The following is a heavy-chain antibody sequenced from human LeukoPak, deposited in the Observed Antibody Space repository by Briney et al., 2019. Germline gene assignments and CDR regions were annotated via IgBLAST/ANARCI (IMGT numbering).Heavy chain of an antibody. J-gene: IGHJ3*02. CDR3: GRDRGERGSSWALPAHGFDI. D-gene: IGHD6-13*01. V-gene: IGHV1-69*05. CDR2: MVPIFGTT. Sequence: ASVRVSCKXAVGTFSSYAINWVRPAPGQGRERVGRMVPIFGTTTYAQKFQGRVTITTDESTSTACMELSSLRSEETAVYYCGRDRGERGSSWALPAHGFDIWGQGTMVTVSS. CDR1: VGTFSSYA.